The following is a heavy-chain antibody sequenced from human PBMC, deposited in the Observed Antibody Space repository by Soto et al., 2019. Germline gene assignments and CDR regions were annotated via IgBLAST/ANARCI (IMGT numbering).Heavy chain of an antibody. CDR2: IIDSGGST. V-gene: IGHV3-23*01. D-gene: IGHD1-26*01. CDR1: GFTFSSCA. J-gene: IGHJ6*02. CDR3: AKGXSYXXXYXXDV. Sequence: GSLRLSCAASGFTFSSCAMGWVRQAPGKGLEWVSDIIDSGGSTYYADSVKGRFTISRDNSKSTLYLQMNSLRAEDTALYYCAKGXSYXXXYXXDVWGQGTTVTXXS.